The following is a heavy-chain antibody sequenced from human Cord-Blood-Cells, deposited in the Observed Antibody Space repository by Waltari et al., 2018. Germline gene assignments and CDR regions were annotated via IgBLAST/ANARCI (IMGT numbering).Heavy chain of an antibody. D-gene: IGHD5-12*01. J-gene: IGHJ5*02. Sequence: QVQLQQWGAGLLKPSETLSLTCAVYGGSFSGYYWSWIRQPPGKGLEWIGEINHSGSTYDTPSLKSRVTISVDTSKNQFSLKLSSVTAADTAVYYCARSATNNWFDPWGQGTLVTVSS. CDR1: GGSFSGYY. V-gene: IGHV4-34*01. CDR2: INHSGST. CDR3: ARSATNNWFDP.